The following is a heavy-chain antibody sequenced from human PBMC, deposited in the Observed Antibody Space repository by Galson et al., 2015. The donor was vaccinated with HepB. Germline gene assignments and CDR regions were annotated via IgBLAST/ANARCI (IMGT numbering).Heavy chain of an antibody. CDR2: ISWNSGSI. J-gene: IGHJ5*02. V-gene: IGHV3-9*01. D-gene: IGHD2-2*01. CDR1: GFTFDDYA. Sequence: SLRLSCAASGFTFDDYAMHWVRQAPGKGLEWVSGISWNSGSIGYADSVKGRFTISRDNAKNSLYLQMNSLRAEDAALYYCAKGPADIVVVPAPGWFDPWGQGTLVTVSS. CDR3: AKGPADIVVVPAPGWFDP.